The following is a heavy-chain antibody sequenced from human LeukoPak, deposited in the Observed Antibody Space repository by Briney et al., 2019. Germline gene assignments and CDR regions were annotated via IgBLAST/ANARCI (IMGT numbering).Heavy chain of an antibody. CDR1: GASISSYY. CDR3: ARDRWLDF. CDR2: IYYTGST. V-gene: IGHV4-59*01. D-gene: IGHD6-19*01. J-gene: IGHJ4*02. Sequence: SETLSLTCTVSGASISSYYWSWVRQPPGEGLEWIGYIYYTGSTNCNPSLKSRVTLSVDTSKNQLSLNLRSVTAAGTAVYYCARDRWLDFWGQGTLVTVSS.